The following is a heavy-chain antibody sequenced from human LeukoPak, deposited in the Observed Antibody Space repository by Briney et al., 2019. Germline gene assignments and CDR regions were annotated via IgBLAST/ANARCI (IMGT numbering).Heavy chain of an antibody. CDR3: AREGGTAVAPEGDFDY. J-gene: IGHJ4*02. Sequence: GASVKVSCKASGYTFTSYDINWVRQATGQGLEWMGWMNPNSGNTGYAQKFQGRVTMTRNTSISTAYMELSSLRSEDTAVYYCAREGGTAVAPEGDFDYWGQGTLVTVSS. CDR2: MNPNSGNT. D-gene: IGHD6-19*01. CDR1: GYTFTSYD. V-gene: IGHV1-8*01.